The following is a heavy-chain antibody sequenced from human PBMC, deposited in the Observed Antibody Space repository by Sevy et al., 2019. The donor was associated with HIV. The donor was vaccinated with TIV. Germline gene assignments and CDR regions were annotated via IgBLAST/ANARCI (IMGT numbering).Heavy chain of an antibody. Sequence: GGSLRLSCTASGFAIDSYSMNWVRQAPGKGLEWLSSISGSSSHIFYADSVKGRFTISRDNARNSVYLRMNSLRAEDTALYFCARDPTDDSGYSQGMDAWGQGTTVTASS. CDR3: ARDPTDDSGYSQGMDA. V-gene: IGHV3-21*01. D-gene: IGHD3-22*01. J-gene: IGHJ6*02. CDR1: GFAIDSYS. CDR2: ISGSSSHI.